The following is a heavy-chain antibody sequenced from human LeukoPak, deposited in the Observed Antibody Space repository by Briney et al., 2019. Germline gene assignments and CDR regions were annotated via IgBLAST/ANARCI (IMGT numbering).Heavy chain of an antibody. CDR3: ARGQHRVTYSDDAFDI. CDR2: ISYDGSNK. D-gene: IGHD4-11*01. Sequence: GGSLRLSCAASGFTFSSYGMHWVRQAPGKGLEWVAVISYDGSNKYYADSVRGRVTISRDNSKNTLYLQMNNLKTEDTAVYYCARGQHRVTYSDDAFDIWGQGTMVTVSS. J-gene: IGHJ3*02. CDR1: GFTFSSYG. V-gene: IGHV3-30*03.